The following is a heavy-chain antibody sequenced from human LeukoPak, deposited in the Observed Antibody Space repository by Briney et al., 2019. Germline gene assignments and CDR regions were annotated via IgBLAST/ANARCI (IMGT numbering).Heavy chain of an antibody. Sequence: GASVKVSCXASGYTFTGYYMHWVRQAPGQGLEWMGRINPNSGGTNYAQKFQGRVTMTRDTSISTAYMELSRLRSDGTAVYYCARDLPVAGESNWFDPWGQGTLVTVSS. J-gene: IGHJ5*02. V-gene: IGHV1-2*06. D-gene: IGHD6-19*01. CDR2: INPNSGGT. CDR1: GYTFTGYY. CDR3: ARDLPVAGESNWFDP.